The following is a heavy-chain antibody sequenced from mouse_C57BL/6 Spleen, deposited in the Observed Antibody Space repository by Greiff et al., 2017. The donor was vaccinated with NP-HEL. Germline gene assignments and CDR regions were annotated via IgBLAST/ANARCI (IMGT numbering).Heavy chain of an antibody. J-gene: IGHJ3*01. Sequence: QVHVKQPGAELVKPGASVKMSCKASGYTFTSYWITWVKQRPGQGLEWIGDIYPGSGSTNYNEKFKSKATLTVDTSSSTAYMQLSSLTSEDSAVYYCASQGVSWAYWGQGTLVTVSA. V-gene: IGHV1-55*01. CDR3: ASQGVSWAY. CDR2: IYPGSGST. D-gene: IGHD2-10*02. CDR1: GYTFTSYW.